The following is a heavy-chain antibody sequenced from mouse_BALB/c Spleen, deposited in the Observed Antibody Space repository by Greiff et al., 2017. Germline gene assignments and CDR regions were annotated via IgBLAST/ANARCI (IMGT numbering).Heavy chain of an antibody. CDR1: GFSLTSYD. V-gene: IGHV2-9-2*01. CDR3: VRDPFRPSMDY. CDR2: IWTGGGT. Sequence: QVQLQQSGPGLVAPSQSLSITCTVSGFSLTSYDISWIRQPPGKGQEWLGVIWTGGGTNYNSAFMSRLSISKDNSKSQVFLKMNSLQTDDTAIYYCVRDPFRPSMDYWGQGTSVTVSS. J-gene: IGHJ4*01.